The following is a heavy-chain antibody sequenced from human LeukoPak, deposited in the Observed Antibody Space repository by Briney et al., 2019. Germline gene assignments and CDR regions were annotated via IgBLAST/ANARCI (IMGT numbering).Heavy chain of an antibody. CDR2: INAGDGNT. CDR3: TRGALRALYCSSTSCPDWFDP. J-gene: IGHJ5*02. CDR1: GYTFTSYA. Sequence: ASPKVSCKASGYTFTSYAMHWVRQAPRQRLERMGWINAGDGNTKSSQKFQGRVTITRDTSASTAYMELSSLRSEDTAVYYCTRGALRALYCSSTSCPDWFDPWGQGALVTVSS. D-gene: IGHD2-2*01. V-gene: IGHV1-3*01.